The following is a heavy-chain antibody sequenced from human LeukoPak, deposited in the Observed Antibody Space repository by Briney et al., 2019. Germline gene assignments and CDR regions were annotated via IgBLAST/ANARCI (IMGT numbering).Heavy chain of an antibody. D-gene: IGHD2-2*02. V-gene: IGHV3-7*01. J-gene: IGHJ4*02. CDR3: ASQDPAAIFFWG. CDR1: GFTFSSHW. Sequence: PGGSLRLSCAASGFTFSSHWMSWVRQAPGEGLEWVANIKQDGSEKYYMGSVKGRFTISRDNAKNSLYLQINSLRAEDTAVYYCASQDPAAIFFWGWGQGTLVTVSS. CDR2: IKQDGSEK.